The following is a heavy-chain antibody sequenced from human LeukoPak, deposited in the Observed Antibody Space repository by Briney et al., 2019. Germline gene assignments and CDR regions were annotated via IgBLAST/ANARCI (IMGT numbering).Heavy chain of an antibody. Sequence: SVKVPCKASGGTFSSYTISWVRQAPGQGLEWMGRIIPILGIANYAQKFQGRVTITAGKSTSTAYMELSSLRSEDTAVYYCAANLVVTRTLDYWGQGTLVTVSS. V-gene: IGHV1-69*02. J-gene: IGHJ4*02. CDR1: GGTFSSYT. CDR3: AANLVVTRTLDY. D-gene: IGHD4-23*01. CDR2: IIPILGIA.